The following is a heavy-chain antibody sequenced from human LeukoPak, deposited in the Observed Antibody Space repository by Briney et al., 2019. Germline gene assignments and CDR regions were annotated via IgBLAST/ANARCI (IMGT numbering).Heavy chain of an antibody. J-gene: IGHJ3*01. D-gene: IGHD5-18*01. CDR3: ARDPQRRGYSYGLF. CDR1: GFTFSSYA. V-gene: IGHV3-30-3*01. CDR2: ISYDGSNK. Sequence: GGSLRLSCAASGFTFSSYAMHWVRQAPGKGLEWVAVISYDGSNKYYADSVKGRFTISRDNSKNTLYLQMNSLRAEDTAVYYCARDPQRRGYSYGLFWGQGTMVTVSS.